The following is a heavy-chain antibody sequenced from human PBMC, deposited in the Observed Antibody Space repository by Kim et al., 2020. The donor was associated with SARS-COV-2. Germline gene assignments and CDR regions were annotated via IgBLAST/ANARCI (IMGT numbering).Heavy chain of an antibody. Sequence: GGSLRLSCAASGFTFSSYSMNWVRQAPGKGLEWVSSISSSSSYIYYADSVKGRFTISRDNAKNSLYLQMNSLRAEDTAVYYCARDYYDSSGYPYFDYWGQGTLVTVSS. D-gene: IGHD3-22*01. V-gene: IGHV3-21*01. CDR3: ARDYYDSSGYPYFDY. J-gene: IGHJ4*02. CDR1: GFTFSSYS. CDR2: ISSSSSYI.